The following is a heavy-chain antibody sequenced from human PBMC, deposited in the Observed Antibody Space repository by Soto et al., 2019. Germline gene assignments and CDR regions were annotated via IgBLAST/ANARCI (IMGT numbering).Heavy chain of an antibody. CDR3: ASTNPPAGNFDY. Sequence: PSETLSLTCAVYGGSFSGYYWSWIRQPPGKGLEWIGEINHSGSTNYNPSLKSRVTISVDTSKNQFSLKLSSVTAADTAVYYCASTNPPAGNFDYWGQGTLVTVSS. D-gene: IGHD1-1*01. CDR2: INHSGST. CDR1: GGSFSGYY. V-gene: IGHV4-34*01. J-gene: IGHJ4*02.